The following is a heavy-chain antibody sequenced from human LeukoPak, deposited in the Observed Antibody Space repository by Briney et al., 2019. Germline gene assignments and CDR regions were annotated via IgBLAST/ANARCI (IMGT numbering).Heavy chain of an antibody. CDR1: GGSISSSNYY. V-gene: IGHV4-39*07. CDR3: GRLYNYYMDV. D-gene: IGHD3-10*01. Sequence: SETLSLTCTVSGGSISSSNYYWGWIRQPPGEGLEWIGSIYYTGSTYYNPSLKSRVTMSVDTSKNQFSLKLSSVTAADTAVYYCGRLYNYYMDVWGKGTTVTVSS. CDR2: IYYTGST. J-gene: IGHJ6*03.